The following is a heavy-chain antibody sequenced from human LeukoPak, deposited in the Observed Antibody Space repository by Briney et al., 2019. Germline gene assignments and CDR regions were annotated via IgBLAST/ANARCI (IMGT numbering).Heavy chain of an antibody. J-gene: IGHJ6*02. Sequence: GRSLRLSCAASGFTFDDYAMHWVRQAPGKGLEWVSGISWNSGSIGYADSVKGRFTISRDNAKNSLYLQMYSLRAEDTALYYCAKGTVVAAAYYYYGMDVWGQGTTVTVSS. D-gene: IGHD2-15*01. CDR1: GFTFDDYA. CDR2: ISWNSGSI. V-gene: IGHV3-9*01. CDR3: AKGTVVAAAYYYYGMDV.